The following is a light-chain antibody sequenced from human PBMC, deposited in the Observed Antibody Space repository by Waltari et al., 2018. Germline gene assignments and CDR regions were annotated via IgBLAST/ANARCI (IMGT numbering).Light chain of an antibody. CDR3: QTGGHGTWV. J-gene: IGLJ3*02. V-gene: IGLV4-69*01. CDR1: SGHSSNI. CDR2: VNSDGSH. Sequence: QLVLTQSPSASASLGASVKLTCTLSSGHSSNIIAWLQQQPEKGPRYLRKVNSDGSHSKGAEIPDRFSGSSSWAERYLTISSLQSEDEADYYCQTGGHGTWVFGGGTKLTVL.